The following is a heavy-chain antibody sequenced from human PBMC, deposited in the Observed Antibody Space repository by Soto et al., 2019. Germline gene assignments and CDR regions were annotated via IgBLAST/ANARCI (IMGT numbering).Heavy chain of an antibody. Sequence: KSSETLSLTCTVSGGSITSHYWGWIRQPPGKGLEWIGYIFASGNINYNPSLKSRVNISGDTSKNQFSLKLRSVTAADTAVYYCARDCSKTSCPGFYFDYWSQGTLVTVSS. CDR1: GGSITSHY. V-gene: IGHV4-59*11. J-gene: IGHJ4*02. CDR3: ARDCSKTSCPGFYFDY. D-gene: IGHD2-2*01. CDR2: IFASGNI.